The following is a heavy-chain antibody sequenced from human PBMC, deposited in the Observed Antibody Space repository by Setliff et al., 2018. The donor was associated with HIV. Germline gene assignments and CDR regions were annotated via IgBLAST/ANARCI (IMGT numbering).Heavy chain of an antibody. CDR3: AKANWDPLSPDY. Sequence: PGGSLRLSCAASGFTFSNYWMSWVRQAPGRGLEWVSAISGSGSSTYYADSVKGRFTISRDNSKNTLYLQMNSLRAEDTAVYFCAKANWDPLSPDYWGQGTLVTVSS. CDR2: ISGSGSST. V-gene: IGHV3-23*01. D-gene: IGHD1-26*01. J-gene: IGHJ4*02. CDR1: GFTFSNYW.